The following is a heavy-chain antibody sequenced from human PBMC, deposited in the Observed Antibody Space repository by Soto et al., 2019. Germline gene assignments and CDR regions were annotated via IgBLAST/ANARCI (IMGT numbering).Heavy chain of an antibody. J-gene: IGHJ6*02. CDR1: GDSVSSNSAA. D-gene: IGHD2-15*01. CDR3: ARGFCSGGSCYSYYYYGMDV. CDR2: TYYRSKWYN. Sequence: QVQLQQSGPGLVKPSQTLSLTCAISGDSVSSNSAAWNWIRQSPSRGLEWLGRTYYRSKWYNDYAVSVKSRITINPDTSKNQFSLQLNSVTPEDTAVYYCARGFCSGGSCYSYYYYGMDVWGQGTTVTVSS. V-gene: IGHV6-1*01.